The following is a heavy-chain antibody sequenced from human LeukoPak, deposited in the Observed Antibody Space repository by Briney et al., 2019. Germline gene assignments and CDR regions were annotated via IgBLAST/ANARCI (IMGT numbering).Heavy chain of an antibody. V-gene: IGHV1-69*06. D-gene: IGHD3-22*01. Sequence: SENLSCKASTGSFSINALCWGRLPPGRGLEWKGSIIPIFDTADYTQRFLGRVTFIADKSTGTAFIELSSLRSEDTATYYCVRYYDSSAPQKDYFDFWGQGTLVTVSS. J-gene: IGHJ4*02. CDR3: VRYYDSSAPQKDYFDF. CDR2: IIPIFDTA. CDR1: TGSFSINA.